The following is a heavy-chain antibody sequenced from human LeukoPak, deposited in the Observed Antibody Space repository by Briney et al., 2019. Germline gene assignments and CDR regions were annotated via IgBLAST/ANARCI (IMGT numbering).Heavy chain of an antibody. CDR1: GGSISSSSYY. V-gene: IGHV4-39*07. J-gene: IGHJ2*01. CDR3: ARGGRLWLRAWYFDL. Sequence: SETLSLTCTVSGGSISSSSYYWGWIRQPPGKGLEWIGSIYYSGSTYYNPSLKSRVTISVDTSKNQFSLTLSSVTAADTAVYYCARGGRLWLRAWYFDLWGRGTLVTVSS. CDR2: IYYSGST. D-gene: IGHD5-18*01.